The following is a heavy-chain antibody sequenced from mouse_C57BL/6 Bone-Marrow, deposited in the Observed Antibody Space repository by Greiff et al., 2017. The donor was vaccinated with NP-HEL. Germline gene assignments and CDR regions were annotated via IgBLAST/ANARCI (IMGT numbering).Heavy chain of an antibody. CDR1: GYTFTSYW. CDR2: IHPNSGST. Sequence: QVQLQQPGAELVKPGASVKLSCKASGYTFTSYWMHWVKQRPGQGLEWIGMIHPNSGSTNYTEKFKSKATMTVDKSSSTPYMQLSSLTSEDSAVYYCARSVEYGYFAYWGQGTLVTVSA. J-gene: IGHJ3*01. CDR3: ARSVEYGYFAY. V-gene: IGHV1-64*01. D-gene: IGHD5-2*01.